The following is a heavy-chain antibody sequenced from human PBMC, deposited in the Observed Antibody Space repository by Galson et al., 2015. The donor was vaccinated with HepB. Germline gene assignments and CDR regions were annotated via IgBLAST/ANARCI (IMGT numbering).Heavy chain of an antibody. CDR2: ISYDGSNT. CDR3: GRVIRDVWSGYYANGIDY. D-gene: IGHD3-3*01. CDR1: GLTFSSYA. Sequence: SLRLSCAASGLTFSSYAMHWVRQAPGKGLEWVAVISYDGSNTYYADSVKGRFTISRDNSKNTLYLQMNSLRAEDTAVYYCGRVIRDVWSGYYANGIDYWGQGTLVTVSS. V-gene: IGHV3-30-3*01. J-gene: IGHJ4*02.